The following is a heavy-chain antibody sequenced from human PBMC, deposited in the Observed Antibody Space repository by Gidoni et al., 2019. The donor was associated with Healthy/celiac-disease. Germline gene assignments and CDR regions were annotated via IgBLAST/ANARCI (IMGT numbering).Heavy chain of an antibody. V-gene: IGHV4-61*02. CDR2: IYTSGST. D-gene: IGHD2-15*01. CDR1: GGSISSGSYY. Sequence: QVQLQESGPGLVKPSQTLSLTCTASGGSISSGSYYWSWIRQPAGKGLEWIGRIYTSGSTNYNPSLKSRVTISVDTSKNQFSLKLSSVTAADTAVYYCARGVLAGGYYYGMDVWGQGTTVTVSS. CDR3: ARGVLAGGYYYGMDV. J-gene: IGHJ6*02.